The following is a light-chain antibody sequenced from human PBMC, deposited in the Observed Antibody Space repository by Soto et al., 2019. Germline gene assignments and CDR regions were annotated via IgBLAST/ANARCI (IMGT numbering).Light chain of an antibody. J-gene: IGKJ4*01. CDR2: DVS. CDR1: QNISSY. Sequence: LVLTQSPATLSLSPGTRATLSCRASQNISSYLIWYQQKPGQAPSLLIYDVSNRATGIPARFSGIWSGTDVTITIRSLEPEDCSVYYGQMYNNWVATFGGGTKVDIK. V-gene: IGKV3-11*01. CDR3: QMYNNWVAT.